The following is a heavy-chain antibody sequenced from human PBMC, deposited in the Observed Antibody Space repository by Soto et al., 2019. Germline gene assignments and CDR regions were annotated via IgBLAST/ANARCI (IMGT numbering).Heavy chain of an antibody. V-gene: IGHV4-59*01. CDR3: ARAIVGATRWFDP. CDR2: IYYSGST. D-gene: IGHD1-26*01. J-gene: IGHJ5*02. Sequence: TLSLTCTVSGGSISSYYWSWIRQPPGKGLEWIGYIYYSGSTNYNPSLKSRVTISVDTSKNQFSLKLSSVTAADTAVYYCARAIVGATRWFDPWGQGTLVTVSS. CDR1: GGSISSYY.